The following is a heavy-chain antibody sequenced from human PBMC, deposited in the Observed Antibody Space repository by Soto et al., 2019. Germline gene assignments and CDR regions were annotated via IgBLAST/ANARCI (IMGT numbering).Heavy chain of an antibody. CDR3: APGPYYYDRSGYYPPPH. V-gene: IGHV1-69*01. CDR2: IIPIFGTA. D-gene: IGHD3-22*01. CDR1: GGTFSSYA. J-gene: IGHJ4*02. Sequence: QVQLVQSGAEVKKPGSSVKVSCKASGGTFSSYAISWVRQAPGQGLEWMGGIIPIFGTANYAQKFQGRVTITADESTSTAYMELSSLRSEDTAVYYCAPGPYYYDRSGYYPPPHWGQGTLVTVSS.